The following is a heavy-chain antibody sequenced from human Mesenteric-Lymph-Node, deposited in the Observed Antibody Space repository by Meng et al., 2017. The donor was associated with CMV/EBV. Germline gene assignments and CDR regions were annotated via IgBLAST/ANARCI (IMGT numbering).Heavy chain of an antibody. CDR2: IKQDGSEK. CDR1: GFTFRSYW. J-gene: IGHJ4*02. CDR3: AKDEHYYDSSGFDH. Sequence: GESLKISYAASGFTFRSYWMTWVRQAPGMGLEWVANIKQDGSEKYYVDSVKGRFTISRDNSKNTLYLQMNSLRPEDTAVYYCAKDEHYYDSSGFDHWGQGTLVTVSS. V-gene: IGHV3-7*01. D-gene: IGHD3-22*01.